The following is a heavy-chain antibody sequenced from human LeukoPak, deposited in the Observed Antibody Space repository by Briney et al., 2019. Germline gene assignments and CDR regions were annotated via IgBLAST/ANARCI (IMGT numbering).Heavy chain of an antibody. CDR3: VRDLGGRSGH. CDR1: GFTFSSNW. CDR2: INKDGSTT. J-gene: IGHJ4*02. Sequence: GGSLRLSCAASGFTFSSNWMHWVRQAPGKGLVWVSRINKDGSTTNYADSVKGRSTIFRDNAKNTLYLQMNSLRAEDTAVYYCVRDLGGRSGHWGQGTLVTVSS. D-gene: IGHD1-26*01. V-gene: IGHV3-74*01.